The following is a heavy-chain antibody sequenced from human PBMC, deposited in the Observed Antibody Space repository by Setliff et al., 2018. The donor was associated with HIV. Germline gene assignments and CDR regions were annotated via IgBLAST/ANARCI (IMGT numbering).Heavy chain of an antibody. J-gene: IGHJ4*02. Sequence: PSETLSLTCTVSGGSISSYYWSWIRQPPGKGLEWIGYFYDSGSTYYNPSLKSRVTISVDTSKKQFSLKLTSVTAADTAVYYCASLLPVDYWGQGTLVTVSS. V-gene: IGHV4-59*08. CDR2: FYDSGST. CDR1: GGSISSYY. CDR3: ASLLPVDY. D-gene: IGHD2-15*01.